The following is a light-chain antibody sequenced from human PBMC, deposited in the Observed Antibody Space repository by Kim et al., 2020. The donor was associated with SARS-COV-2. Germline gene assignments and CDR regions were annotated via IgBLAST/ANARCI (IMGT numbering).Light chain of an antibody. CDR2: GAS. CDR1: QSVSSSY. V-gene: IGKV3-20*01. Sequence: EIVLTQSPGTLSLSPGERVTLSCRASQSVSSSYLAWYQQKPGQAPRLLIYGASSRATGIPDRFSGSGSGTDFTLTISRLEPEDFAVYYCHQYGGSLFGGGTKVDIK. J-gene: IGKJ4*01. CDR3: HQYGGSL.